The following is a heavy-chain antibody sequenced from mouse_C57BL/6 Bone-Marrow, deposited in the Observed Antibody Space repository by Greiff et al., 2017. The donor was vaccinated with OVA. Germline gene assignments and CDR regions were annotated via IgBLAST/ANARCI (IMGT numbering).Heavy chain of an antibody. D-gene: IGHD1-1*01. V-gene: IGHV15-2*01. CDR1: DSEVFPIAY. CDR2: ILPSIGRT. J-gene: IGHJ1*03. Sequence: QVQLQQSGSELRSPGSSVKLSCKDFDSEVFPIAYMSWVRQKPGHGFEWIGGILPSIGRTIYGEKFEDKATLAADTLSNTAYLELNSLTSEDSAIYYCARQDYYGSSSHWYFDVWGTGTTVTVSS. CDR3: ARQDYYGSSSHWYFDV.